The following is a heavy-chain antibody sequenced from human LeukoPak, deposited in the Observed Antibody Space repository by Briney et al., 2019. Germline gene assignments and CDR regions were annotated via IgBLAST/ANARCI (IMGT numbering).Heavy chain of an antibody. CDR3: ARRGGVGWLGGDRDAFDI. J-gene: IGHJ3*02. V-gene: IGHV3-66*04. Sequence: PGGSLRLSCAASGFTFDDYGMSWVRQAPGKGLEWVSVIYSGGSTYYADSVKGRFTISRDNSKNTLYLQMNSLRAEDTAVYYCARRGGVGWLGGDRDAFDIWGQGTMVTVSS. CDR2: IYSGGST. CDR1: GFTFDDYG. D-gene: IGHD3-10*01.